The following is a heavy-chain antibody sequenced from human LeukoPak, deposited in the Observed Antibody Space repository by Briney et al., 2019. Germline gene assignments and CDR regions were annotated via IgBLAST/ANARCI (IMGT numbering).Heavy chain of an antibody. CDR2: ISPYNGNT. CDR1: GYKFTNYG. V-gene: IGHV1-18*01. Sequence: ASVKVSCTASGYKFTNYGISWVRQAPGQGLEWMGLISPYNGNTIYAQKLQGRVTMTTDTSTSPAYMELRSLRSDGTAVYYCARGSPPRVYYDRSGYYSYYFDYWGQGTLVTVSS. D-gene: IGHD3-22*01. CDR3: ARGSPPRVYYDRSGYYSYYFDY. J-gene: IGHJ4*02.